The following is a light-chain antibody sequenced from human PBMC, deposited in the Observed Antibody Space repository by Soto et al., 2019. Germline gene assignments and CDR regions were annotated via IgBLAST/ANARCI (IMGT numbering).Light chain of an antibody. CDR3: AAWDDSLNGWV. V-gene: IGLV1-44*01. Sequence: QSVLTQPPSASGTPGQRVTIACSGSNSNIGSNTVNWYQQLPGTAPKLLIYDNNQRPSGVPDRFSGSKSDTSASLAISGLLSEDESDYYCAAWDDSLNGWVFGGGTKLTVL. CDR1: NSNIGSNT. CDR2: DNN. J-gene: IGLJ3*02.